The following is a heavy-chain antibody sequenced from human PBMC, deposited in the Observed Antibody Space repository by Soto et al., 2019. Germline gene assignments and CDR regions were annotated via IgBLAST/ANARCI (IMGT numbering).Heavy chain of an antibody. V-gene: IGHV3-74*01. CDR2: ISNDGSS. J-gene: IGHJ1*01. CDR1: GFTFSSYW. Sequence: EVQLVESGGGLVQPGGSLRLSCVASGFTFSSYWMHWVRQAPGKGLVWVSSISNDGSSIYADPVKGRFTISRDNAKNTLYLQMNSRRAEDTAVYYGARLPNKSPQNWGQGTLVIVSP. CDR3: ARLPNKSPQN.